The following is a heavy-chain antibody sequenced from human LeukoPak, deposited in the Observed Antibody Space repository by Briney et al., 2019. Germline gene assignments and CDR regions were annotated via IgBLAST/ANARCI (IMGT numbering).Heavy chain of an antibody. Sequence: PSETLSLTCTVSGGSVNSGSYYWSWIRQPPGKGLEWIGFIYYSGSTTYNPSLKSRVTISVDMSKNQFSLKLTSVTAADTAVYYCARDLQTVYSRENFSWFDPWGQGTLVTVSS. CDR1: GGSVNSGSYY. V-gene: IGHV4-61*01. CDR2: IYYSGST. D-gene: IGHD6-13*01. CDR3: ARDLQTVYSRENFSWFDP. J-gene: IGHJ5*02.